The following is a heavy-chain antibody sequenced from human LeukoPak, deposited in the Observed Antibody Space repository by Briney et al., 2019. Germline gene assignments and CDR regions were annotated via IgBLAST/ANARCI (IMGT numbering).Heavy chain of an antibody. J-gene: IGHJ4*02. V-gene: IGHV1-2*04. CDR1: GYTFTGYY. CDR3: AREIGSYGAKHHDY. CDR2: INPNSGGT. Sequence: VKVSCKASGYTFTGYYMHWVRQAPGQGLEWMGWINPNSGGTNYAQKFQGWVTMTRDTPISTAYMELSRLRSDDTAVYYCAREIGSYGAKHHDYWGQGTLVTVSS. D-gene: IGHD5-18*01.